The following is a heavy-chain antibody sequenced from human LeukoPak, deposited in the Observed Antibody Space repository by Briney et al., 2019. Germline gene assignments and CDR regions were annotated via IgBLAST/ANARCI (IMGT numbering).Heavy chain of an antibody. D-gene: IGHD3-22*01. CDR3: ARGPGSSGGAYVGDY. CDR2: ADGGGSST. CDR1: GFTFSTHW. Sequence: PGGSLRLSCAASGFTFSTHWMHWVRQVPGRGPVWVSRADGGGSSTSYADSVKGRFSISRDNAKSTLYLQMNGLRAEDTAVYCCARGPGSSGGAYVGDYWGHGTLVTVSS. V-gene: IGHV3-74*01. J-gene: IGHJ4*01.